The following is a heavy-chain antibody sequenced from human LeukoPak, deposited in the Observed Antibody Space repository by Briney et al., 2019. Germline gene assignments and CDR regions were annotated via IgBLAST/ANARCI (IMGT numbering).Heavy chain of an antibody. D-gene: IGHD6-19*01. CDR3: ARSRREQWLGSYFDY. J-gene: IGHJ4*02. V-gene: IGHV4-34*01. CDR2: INHSGST. CDR1: GGSFSGYY. Sequence: PSETLSLTCAVYGGSFSGYYWSWIRQPPGKGLEWIGEINHSGSTYYNPSLKSRVTISVDTSKNQFSLKLSSVTAADTAVYYCARSRREQWLGSYFDYWGQGTLVTVSS.